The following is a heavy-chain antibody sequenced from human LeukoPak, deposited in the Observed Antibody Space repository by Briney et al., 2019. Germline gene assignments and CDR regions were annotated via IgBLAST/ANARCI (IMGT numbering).Heavy chain of an antibody. D-gene: IGHD3-16*01. CDR3: AKSHGDYYYYGMDV. V-gene: IGHV3-23*01. CDR1: GFTFSSYA. Sequence: PGGSLRLSCAASGFTFSSYAMSWVRQAPGKGLEWVSAISGSGGSTYYADSVKGRLTISRDNSKNTLYLQMNSLRAEDTAVYYCAKSHGDYYYYGMDVWGQGTTVTVTS. CDR2: ISGSGGST. J-gene: IGHJ6*02.